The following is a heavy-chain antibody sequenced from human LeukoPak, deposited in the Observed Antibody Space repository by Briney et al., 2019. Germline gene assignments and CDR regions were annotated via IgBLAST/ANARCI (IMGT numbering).Heavy chain of an antibody. V-gene: IGHV3-21*01. Sequence: TGGSLRLSCAASGFTFSSYSMNWVRQAPGKGLEWVSSISSSSSYIYYADSVKGRLTISRDNAKNSLYLQMNSLRAEDTAVYYCASTYDFWSGYPTLDYWGQGTLVIVSS. CDR2: ISSSSSYI. D-gene: IGHD3-3*01. J-gene: IGHJ4*02. CDR3: ASTYDFWSGYPTLDY. CDR1: GFTFSSYS.